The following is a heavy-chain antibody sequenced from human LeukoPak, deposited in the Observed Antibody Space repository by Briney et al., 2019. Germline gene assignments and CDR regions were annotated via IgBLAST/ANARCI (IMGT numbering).Heavy chain of an antibody. V-gene: IGHV3-21*01. J-gene: IGHJ4*02. D-gene: IGHD3-22*01. CDR3: ARDVNYYDSSGTNAC. CDR1: GFTFSSYS. CDR2: ISSSSSYI. Sequence: GGSLRLSCAASGFTFSSYSMNWVRQAPGKGLEWASSISSSSSYIYYADSVKGRFTISRDNAKNSLYLQMNSLRAEDTAVYYCARDVNYYDSSGTNACWGQGTLVTVSS.